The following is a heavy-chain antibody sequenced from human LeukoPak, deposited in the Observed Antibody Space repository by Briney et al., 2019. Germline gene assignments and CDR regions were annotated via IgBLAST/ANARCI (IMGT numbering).Heavy chain of an antibody. J-gene: IGHJ4*02. CDR1: GFTFSSYS. D-gene: IGHD6-6*01. CDR2: ISYDGSNK. Sequence: ETGGSLRLSCAASGFTFSSYSMNWVRQAPGKVLEWVAVISYDGSNKYYADSVKGRFTISRDNSKNTLYLQMNSLRAEDTAVYYCAKEPEYSSSSDIDYWGQGTLVTVSS. V-gene: IGHV3-30*18. CDR3: AKEPEYSSSSDIDY.